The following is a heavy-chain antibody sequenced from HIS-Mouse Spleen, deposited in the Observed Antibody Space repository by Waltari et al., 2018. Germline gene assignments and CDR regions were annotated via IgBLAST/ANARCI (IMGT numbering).Heavy chain of an antibody. CDR2: IYQSGST. D-gene: IGHD6-6*01. CDR1: GYSISSGYY. J-gene: IGHJ4*02. Sequence: QVQLQESGPGLVKPSETLSLTCTVSGYSISSGYYWGWIRQPPGKGLEWIGSIYQSGSTYYNPSLKSRVTISVDTSKNQFSLKLSSVTAADTAVYYCARLVFGSSSDYWGQGTLVTVSS. CDR3: ARLVFGSSSDY. V-gene: IGHV4-38-2*02.